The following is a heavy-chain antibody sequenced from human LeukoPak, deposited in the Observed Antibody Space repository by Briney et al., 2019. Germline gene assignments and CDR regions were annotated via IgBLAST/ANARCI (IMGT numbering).Heavy chain of an antibody. Sequence: ASVKVSCKTSGYSFTDYYMHWVRQAPGQGLEWMEWINPNSGGTSAAQKFQGRVTMTRDTSITTVYMEVSWLTSDDTAIYYCARADRLHGGPYLIGPWGQGTLVTVSS. V-gene: IGHV1-2*02. CDR2: INPNSGGT. J-gene: IGHJ5*02. CDR3: ARADRLHGGPYLIGP. CDR1: GYSFTDYY. D-gene: IGHD2-21*01.